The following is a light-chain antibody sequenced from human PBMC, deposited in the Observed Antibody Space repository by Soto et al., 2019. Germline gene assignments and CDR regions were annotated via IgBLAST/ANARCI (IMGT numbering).Light chain of an antibody. V-gene: IGKV3-11*01. CDR1: QSVSNY. CDR3: QQRSNWPPFT. Sequence: EIVLTQSPATLSLSPGERATLSYRASQSVSNYLAWYQQKPGQAPRLLIYDASNRATDIPARFSGSGSGTDFTLTFSSLEPEDFAVYYCQQRSNWPPFTFGQGTRLEI. J-gene: IGKJ5*01. CDR2: DAS.